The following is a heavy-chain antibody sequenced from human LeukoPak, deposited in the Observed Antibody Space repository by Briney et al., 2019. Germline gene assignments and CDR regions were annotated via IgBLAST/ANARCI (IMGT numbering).Heavy chain of an antibody. V-gene: IGHV3-49*04. CDR1: GFTFGDYA. D-gene: IGHD3-16*01. CDR2: IRSKAYGGTT. Sequence: GGSLKLSCTASGFTFGDYAMCWVRQAPGQGLERAGLIRSKAYGGTTEYAAFVKRRFTISRDDSKSLAYLQMSNLKTEDTAVYYCTRVLSGGGCIDYWGQGTLVTVSP. CDR3: TRVLSGGGCIDY. J-gene: IGHJ4*02.